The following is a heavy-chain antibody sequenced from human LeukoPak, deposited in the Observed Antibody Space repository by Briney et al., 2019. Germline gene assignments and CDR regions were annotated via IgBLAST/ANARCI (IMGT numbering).Heavy chain of an antibody. CDR2: IYPRDSDT. V-gene: IGHV5-51*01. CDR3: ARFLRSSWSYNWFDP. Sequence: GESLKISCKGSGYSFTSYWIGWVRQMPGKGLEWMGIIYPRDSDTRYSPSFQGQVTISVDKSISTAYLQWSSLKASDTGVYYCARFLRSSWSYNWFDPWGQGTLVTVSS. CDR1: GYSFTSYW. D-gene: IGHD6-13*01. J-gene: IGHJ5*02.